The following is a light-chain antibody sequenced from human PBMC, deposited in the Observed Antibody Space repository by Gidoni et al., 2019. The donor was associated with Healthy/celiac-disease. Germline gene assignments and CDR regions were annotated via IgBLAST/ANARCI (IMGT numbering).Light chain of an antibody. CDR1: QSISSY. CDR3: QQSYSTPWT. V-gene: IGKV1-39*01. Sequence: DIQMTQSPSSLSASVGDRVTITCRASQSISSYLNWYQQKPGKAPKLLIYAASSLQRGVPSRFNGSGSGTDFTLTISSLQPEDFATYYCQQSYSTPWTFGQGTKVEIK. J-gene: IGKJ1*01. CDR2: AAS.